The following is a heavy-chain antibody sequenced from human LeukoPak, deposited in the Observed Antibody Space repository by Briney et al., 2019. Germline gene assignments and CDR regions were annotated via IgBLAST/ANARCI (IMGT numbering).Heavy chain of an antibody. D-gene: IGHD1-1*01. CDR3: ARVVSVAWSERRPGYYYMDV. V-gene: IGHV3-21*01. Sequence: GGSLRLSCAASGFTFSSYSMNWVRQAPGKGLEWVSSISSSGSYIYYSDSVKGRFTISRDNAKNSLYLQVNGLRAEDTAVYYCARVVSVAWSERRPGYYYMDVWGKGTTVTVSS. CDR1: GFTFSSYS. CDR2: ISSSGSYI. J-gene: IGHJ6*03.